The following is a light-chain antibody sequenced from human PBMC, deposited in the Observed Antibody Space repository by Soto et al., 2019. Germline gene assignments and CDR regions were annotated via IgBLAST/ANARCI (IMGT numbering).Light chain of an antibody. CDR2: GAS. J-gene: IGKJ1*01. CDR1: QTISTY. Sequence: DIQMTQSPSSLSASVGDRVTISCRSSQTISTYLNGYQQKPGKAPKVLIYGASSLQSGVPTRFSGSGSGTDFTLTISSLQPEDSATYYCQQSYSYTRMFGQGTKVDIK. CDR3: QQSYSYTRM. V-gene: IGKV1-39*01.